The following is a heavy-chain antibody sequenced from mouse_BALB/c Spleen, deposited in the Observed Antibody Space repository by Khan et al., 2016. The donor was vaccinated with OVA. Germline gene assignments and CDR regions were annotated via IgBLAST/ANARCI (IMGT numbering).Heavy chain of an antibody. D-gene: IGHD1-3*01. V-gene: IGHV2-6-1*01. CDR2: IWSDGST. CDR3: ARQKVGYYAIDY. J-gene: IGHJ4*01. CDR1: GFSLTSYG. Sequence: QVQLQQSGPGLVAPSQSLSITCTISGFSLTSYGVHWVRQPPGKGLEWLVVIWSDGSTTYNSALKSRLSISKDNSKSQVFLKMNSLQTDDTAMYYWARQKVGYYAIDYWGQGTSVTVSS.